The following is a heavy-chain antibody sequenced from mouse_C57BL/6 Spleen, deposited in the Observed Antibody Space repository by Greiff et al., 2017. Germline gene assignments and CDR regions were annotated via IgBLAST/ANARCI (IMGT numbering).Heavy chain of an antibody. CDR1: GFSLTSYG. CDR3: AKFPNWDEGGYFDY. J-gene: IGHJ2*01. CDR2: IWRGGST. Sequence: QVQLKESGPGLVQPSQSLSITCTVSGFSLTSYGVHWVRQSPGKGLEWLGVIWRGGSTDYNAAFMSRLSITKDNSKSQVFFKMNSLQADDTAIYYCAKFPNWDEGGYFDYWGQGTTLTVSS. V-gene: IGHV2-5*01. D-gene: IGHD4-1*01.